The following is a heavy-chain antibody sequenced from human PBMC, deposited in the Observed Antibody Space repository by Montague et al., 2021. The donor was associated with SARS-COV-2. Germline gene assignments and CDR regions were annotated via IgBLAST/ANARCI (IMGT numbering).Heavy chain of an antibody. CDR2: ISYDGSNK. J-gene: IGHJ6*02. D-gene: IGHD3-10*01. Sequence: SLRLSCAASGFTFSSYGIHWVRQAPGKGLEWVAVISYDGSNKHYADSVKGRFTISRDNSKNVLYLQMNSLRAEDTALYYCAKDSYYYGLGYGMDVWGQGTTVTVSS. V-gene: IGHV3-30*18. CDR3: AKDSYYYGLGYGMDV. CDR1: GFTFSSYG.